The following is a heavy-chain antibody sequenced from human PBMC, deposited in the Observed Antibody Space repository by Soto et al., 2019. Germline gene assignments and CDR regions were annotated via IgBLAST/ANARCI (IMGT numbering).Heavy chain of an antibody. D-gene: IGHD3-3*01. CDR3: ATRSGYYTYDY. Sequence: SETLSLTCTVSNGSVSRDPFYWTWIRQHPGKGLEWIGYVYYNGSTTYNPSLKSRVTISLDTSKNQFSLRLSSVTAADTAVYYCATRSGYYTYDYWGQGTRVTVSS. CDR2: VYYNGST. CDR1: NGSVSRDPFY. J-gene: IGHJ4*02. V-gene: IGHV4-61*01.